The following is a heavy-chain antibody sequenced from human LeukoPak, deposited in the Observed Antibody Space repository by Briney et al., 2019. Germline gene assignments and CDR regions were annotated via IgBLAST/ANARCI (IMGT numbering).Heavy chain of an antibody. J-gene: IGHJ5*02. V-gene: IGHV4-34*01. D-gene: IGHD3-16*01. CDR2: INHSGST. Sequence: SETLSLTCAVYGGSFSGYYWTWIRQPPGKGLEWIGEINHSGSTNYNSSLKSRVTISIDTSKSQFSLKLSSVTAADTAVYYCASLPDYDSGNWFDPWGQGTLVTVSS. CDR3: ASLPDYDSGNWFDP. CDR1: GGSFSGYY.